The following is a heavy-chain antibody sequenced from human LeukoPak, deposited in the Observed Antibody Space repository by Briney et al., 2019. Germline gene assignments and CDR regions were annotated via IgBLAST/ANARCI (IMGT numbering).Heavy chain of an antibody. V-gene: IGHV3-73*01. CDR1: GFTFSDSA. D-gene: IGHD5-24*01. CDR2: IRSKPNSYAT. Sequence: GGSLRLSCAASGFTFSDSAMYWVRQASGKGLEWVGRIRSKPNSYATAYAASVKGRFTISRDDSKNTAYLQMNSLKTEDTAVYYCVEMATAWGQGTLVTVSS. J-gene: IGHJ5*02. CDR3: VEMATA.